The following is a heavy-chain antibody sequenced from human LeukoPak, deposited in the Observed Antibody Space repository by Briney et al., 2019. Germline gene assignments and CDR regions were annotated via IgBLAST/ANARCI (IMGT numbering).Heavy chain of an antibody. D-gene: IGHD3-10*01. CDR3: AGGSGFRTFFGY. CDR2: IGHSGHTT. CDR1: GFTFSSYA. V-gene: IGHV3-23*01. J-gene: IGHJ4*02. Sequence: GGSLRLSCAASGFTFSSYAMSWVRQAPGKGLEWVSAIGHSGHTTYYADSVKGRFTISRDNSKNTLYLQMNSLRAEDTAVYYCAGGSGFRTFFGYWGQGTLVTVSS.